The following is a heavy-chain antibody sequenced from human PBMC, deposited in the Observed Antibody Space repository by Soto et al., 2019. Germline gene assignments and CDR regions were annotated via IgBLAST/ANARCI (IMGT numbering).Heavy chain of an antibody. CDR1: GFTFSDYA. Sequence: GGSLRLSCAASGFTFSDYAMHWVRQAPGKGLEWVAVVSHDGRNTHYTDSVKGRFTISRDSSKNTVSLEMTSLRAEDTAVYYCARSYYYDSSGHYYYYYGLGVWGQGTTVTVSS. CDR3: ARSYYYDSSGHYYYYYGLGV. CDR2: VSHDGRNT. V-gene: IGHV3-30*03. J-gene: IGHJ6*02. D-gene: IGHD3-22*01.